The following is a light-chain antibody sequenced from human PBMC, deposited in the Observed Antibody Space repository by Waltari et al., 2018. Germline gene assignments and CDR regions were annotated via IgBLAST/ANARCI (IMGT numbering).Light chain of an antibody. CDR1: QSVGTP. Sequence: EIFLTQSPATLSVSAGERAALSCRASQSVGTPLAWYPHRAGQAPRPLIYDASKRAAGIPARFRGRGSGTDFNLVIDTLEPEDFAVYYCQQRNTWPRTFGQGTKVEI. CDR3: QQRNTWPRT. CDR2: DAS. J-gene: IGKJ1*01. V-gene: IGKV3-11*01.